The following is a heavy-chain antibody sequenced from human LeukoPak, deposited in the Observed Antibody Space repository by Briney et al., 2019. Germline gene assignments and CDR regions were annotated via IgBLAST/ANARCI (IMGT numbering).Heavy chain of an antibody. V-gene: IGHV3-30*04. CDR1: GFTFSSYA. CDR3: AELGTTMIGGV. D-gene: IGHD3-10*02. Sequence: GGSLRLSCAASGFTFSSYAMHWVRQAPGKGLEWVAVISYDGSNKYYADSVKGRFTISRDNSKNTLYLQMNSLRAEDTAVYYCAELGTTMIGGVWGKGTTVTISS. CDR2: ISYDGSNK. J-gene: IGHJ6*04.